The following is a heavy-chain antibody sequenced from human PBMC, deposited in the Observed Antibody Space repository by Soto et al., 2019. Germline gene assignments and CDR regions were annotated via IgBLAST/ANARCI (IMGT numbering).Heavy chain of an antibody. CDR1: GGSISSENW. V-gene: IGHV4-4*02. CDR3: ARGWWEREGYLKDV. Sequence: SETLSLTCAVSGGSISSENWWSWVRQPPGKGLEWIGEIYHSGSTNSNPSLKSRVTISVDKSKNQFSLKLSSVTAADTAVYYCARGWWEREGYLKDVWGQGTTVTVSS. CDR2: IYHSGST. D-gene: IGHD1-26*01. J-gene: IGHJ6*02.